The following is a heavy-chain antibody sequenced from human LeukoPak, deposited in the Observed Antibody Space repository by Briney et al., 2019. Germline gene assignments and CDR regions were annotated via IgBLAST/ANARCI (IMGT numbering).Heavy chain of an antibody. J-gene: IGHJ4*02. D-gene: IGHD3-3*01. CDR1: GFTFSSYW. CDR2: IKQDGSEK. Sequence: GGSLRLSCAASGFTFSSYWMSWVRQAPGKGLEWVANIKQDGSEKYYVDSVRGRFTISRDNAKNSLYLQMNSLRAEDTAVYYCARASPPFYDFWSGYDYWGQGTLVTVSS. V-gene: IGHV3-7*01. CDR3: ARASPPFYDFWSGYDY.